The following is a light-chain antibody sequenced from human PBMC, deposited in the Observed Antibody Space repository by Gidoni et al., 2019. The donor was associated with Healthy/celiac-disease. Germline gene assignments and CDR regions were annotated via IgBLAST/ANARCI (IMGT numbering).Light chain of an antibody. CDR2: GNS. Sequence: QSVLTQPPSVSGAPGQRVTISGTGSSSNTGAGYDGHWYQQLPGTAPKLLIYGNSNRPSGVPDRFSGSKSGTSASLAITGLQAEDEADYYCQSYDSSLSGWVFGGGTKLTVL. CDR3: QSYDSSLSGWV. V-gene: IGLV1-40*01. CDR1: SSNTGAGYD. J-gene: IGLJ3*02.